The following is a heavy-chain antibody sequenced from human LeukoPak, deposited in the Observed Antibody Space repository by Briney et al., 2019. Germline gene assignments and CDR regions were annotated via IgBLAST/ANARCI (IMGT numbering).Heavy chain of an antibody. J-gene: IGHJ5*02. CDR2: INSDGSST. CDR3: AREACSSTSCFLVP. D-gene: IGHD2-2*01. V-gene: IGHV3-74*01. CDR1: GFTFSSYW. Sequence: GGALRLSCAASGFTFSSYWMHWVRQAPGKGVGGVSRINSDGSSTSYADSVKGRFTISRDNAKNTLYLQMNSLRAEDTAVYYCAREACSSTSCFLVPWGQGTLVTVSS.